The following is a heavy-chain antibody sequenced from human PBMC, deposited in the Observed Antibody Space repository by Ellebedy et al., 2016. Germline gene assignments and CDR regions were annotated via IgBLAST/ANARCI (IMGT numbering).Heavy chain of an antibody. J-gene: IGHJ3*02. CDR1: GGSISSGDYY. CDR2: IYYSGST. V-gene: IGHV4-30-4*01. D-gene: IGHD5-18*01. CDR3: ASGDGTAMVTGAFDI. Sequence: LRLSXTVSGGSISSGDYYWSWIRQPPGKGLEWIGYIYYSGSTYYNPSLKSRVTISVDTSKNQFSLKLSSVTAADTAVYYCASGDGTAMVTGAFDIWGQGTMVTVSS.